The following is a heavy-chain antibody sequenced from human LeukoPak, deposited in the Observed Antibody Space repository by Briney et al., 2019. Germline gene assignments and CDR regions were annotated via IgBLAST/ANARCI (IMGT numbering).Heavy chain of an antibody. CDR2: TYYRSKWYN. V-gene: IGHV6-1*01. D-gene: IGHD1-1*01. J-gene: IGHJ4*02. CDR1: GDTVSAITSS. Sequence: SQTLSLTCAISGDTVSAITSSWQWIRQSPSRGLEWLGRTYYRSKWYNEYAESVRSRLTINPDTSKNQFSLQLNSVTPEDTAIYYCARSTTGSFDYWGQGTLVTVSS. CDR3: ARSTTGSFDY.